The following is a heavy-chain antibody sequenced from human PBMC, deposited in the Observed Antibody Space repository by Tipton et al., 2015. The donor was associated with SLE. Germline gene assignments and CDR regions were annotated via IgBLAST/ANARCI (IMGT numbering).Heavy chain of an antibody. Sequence: SLRLSCAASGFTFSSYGMHWVRQAPGKGLEWVAVISYDGSNKYYADSVKGRFTISRDNSKNTLYLQMNSLRAEDTAVYYCARERQQWLALDYWGQGTLVTVSS. CDR3: ARERQQWLALDY. CDR1: GFTFSSYG. V-gene: IGHV3-30*19. J-gene: IGHJ4*02. CDR2: ISYDGSNK. D-gene: IGHD6-19*01.